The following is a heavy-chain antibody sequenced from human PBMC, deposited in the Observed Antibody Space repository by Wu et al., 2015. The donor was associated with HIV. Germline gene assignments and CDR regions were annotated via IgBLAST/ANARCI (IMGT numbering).Heavy chain of an antibody. V-gene: IGHV1-2*02. CDR3: ARDATPITTEFDY. CDR1: GYTFTNYY. CDR2: INPSGGAS. Sequence: QVQLVQSGAEVKKPGASVKVSCGTSGYTFTNYYIHWVRQSPGHGLEWMAWINPSGGASIYAEAFEGRVTVTSDTSMKTVYMELESLTSADTAVYFCARDATPITTEFDYVGQGTLITVSS. D-gene: IGHD4-11*01. J-gene: IGHJ4*02.